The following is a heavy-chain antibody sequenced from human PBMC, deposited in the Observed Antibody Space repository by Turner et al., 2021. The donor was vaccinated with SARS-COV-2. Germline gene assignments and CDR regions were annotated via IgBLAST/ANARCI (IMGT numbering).Heavy chain of an antibody. V-gene: IGHV1-24*01. Sequence: QVQLVQSGAEVKKPGASVKVSCKVSGYTLIELSMYWVRQAPGKGLEWMGGFDPEDGETIYAQKFQGRVTMTEDTSTDTAYMELSSLRSEDTAVYYCATGYAYCGGDCSIYYWGQGTLVTVSS. CDR1: GYTLIELS. CDR3: ATGYAYCGGDCSIYY. D-gene: IGHD2-21*02. CDR2: FDPEDGET. J-gene: IGHJ4*02.